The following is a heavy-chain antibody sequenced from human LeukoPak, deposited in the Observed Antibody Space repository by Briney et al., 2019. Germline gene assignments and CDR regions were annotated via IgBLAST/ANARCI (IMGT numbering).Heavy chain of an antibody. CDR2: IYPGDSDT. CDR1: GYTFTHYW. D-gene: IGHD3-9*01. V-gene: IGHV5-51*01. CDR3: AALSLTRGWMFDF. Sequence: GESLKISCKGSGYTFTHYWIGWVRQMPGKGLEWMGIIYPGDSDTRYSPSFEGQVTISVDESISTAYLQWNNLKSSDTAIYYCAALSLTRGWMFDFWGQGTLVTVSS. J-gene: IGHJ4*02.